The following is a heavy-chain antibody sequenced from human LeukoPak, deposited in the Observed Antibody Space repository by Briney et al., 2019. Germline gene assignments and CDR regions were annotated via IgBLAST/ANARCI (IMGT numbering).Heavy chain of an antibody. CDR3: ARGRSWSGYSHYYYYYMDV. Sequence: GASGKVSCKVSGHTSTSYDFNWVGRATGQGLEWMGWMNLKSGNTGYAQKFQGRVTMTRNTSISTAYMELSSLRSEDTAVYYCARGRSWSGYSHYYYYYMDVWGKGTTVTVSS. CDR2: MNLKSGNT. J-gene: IGHJ6*03. V-gene: IGHV1-8*01. D-gene: IGHD3-3*01. CDR1: GHTSTSYD.